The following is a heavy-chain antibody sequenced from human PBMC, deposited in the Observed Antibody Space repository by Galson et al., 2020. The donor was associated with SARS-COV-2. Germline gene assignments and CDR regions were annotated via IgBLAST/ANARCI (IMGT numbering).Heavy chain of an antibody. Sequence: GGSLRLSCAASGFTFSSYGMHWVRQAPGKGLEWVAVISYDGSNKYYADSVKGRFTISRDNSKNTLYLQMNSLRAEDTAVYYCAGWLTDYYGMDVWGQGTTVTVSS. CDR1: GFTFSSYG. D-gene: IGHD3-22*01. J-gene: IGHJ6*02. CDR2: ISYDGSNK. V-gene: IGHV3-30*03. CDR3: AGWLTDYYGMDV.